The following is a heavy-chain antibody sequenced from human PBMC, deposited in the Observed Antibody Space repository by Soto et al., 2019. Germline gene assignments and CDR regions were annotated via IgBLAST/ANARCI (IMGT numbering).Heavy chain of an antibody. CDR1: GFTSCPQS. Sequence: GGSLILSCAASGFTSCPQSLSWVSQAPGKGLEWVSAISVSGGSTYYADSVKGRFTISRDNSKNTLYLQMNSLRAEDTAVYYCAKDSLKQYSSSFNYWGQGTLVTVSS. J-gene: IGHJ4*02. V-gene: IGHV3-23*01. CDR3: AKDSLKQYSSSFNY. CDR2: ISVSGGST. D-gene: IGHD6-6*01.